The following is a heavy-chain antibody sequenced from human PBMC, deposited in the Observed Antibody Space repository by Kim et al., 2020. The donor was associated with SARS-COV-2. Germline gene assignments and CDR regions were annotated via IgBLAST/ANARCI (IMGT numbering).Heavy chain of an antibody. Sequence: ASVKVSCKASGYTFTSYYMHWVRQAPGQGLEWMGIINPSGGSTSYAQKFQGRVTMTRDTSTSTVYMELSSLRSEDTAVYYCARGSWLNSGSENWFDPWGQGTLVTVSS. J-gene: IGHJ5*02. CDR1: GYTFTSYY. CDR2: INPSGGST. V-gene: IGHV1-46*01. CDR3: ARGSWLNSGSENWFDP. D-gene: IGHD3-22*01.